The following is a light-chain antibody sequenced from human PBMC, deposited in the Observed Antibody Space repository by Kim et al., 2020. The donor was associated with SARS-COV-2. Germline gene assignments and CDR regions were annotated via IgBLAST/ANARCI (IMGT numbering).Light chain of an antibody. Sequence: VSPGQTASITCSGDKLGDKYACWCQQKPGQSPVLVIYQDSKRPSGIPERFSGSNAGNTATLTISGTQAMDEADYYCQAWDSSTVVFGGGTQLTVL. V-gene: IGLV3-1*01. CDR1: KLGDKY. CDR3: QAWDSSTVV. J-gene: IGLJ2*01. CDR2: QDS.